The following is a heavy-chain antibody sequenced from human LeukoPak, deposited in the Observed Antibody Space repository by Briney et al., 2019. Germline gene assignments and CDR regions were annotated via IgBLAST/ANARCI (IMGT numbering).Heavy chain of an antibody. CDR3: ATLDY. V-gene: IGHV3-7*01. CDR1: GFTFSNFA. Sequence: GGSLRLSCAASGFTFSNFAMNWVRQAPGRGLEWVANIKQDGSDKYYVDSVKGRFTISRDNARNSLYLQMNSLRAEDTAVYYCATLDYCGQGTLVTVSS. D-gene: IGHD3-16*02. CDR2: IKQDGSDK. J-gene: IGHJ4*02.